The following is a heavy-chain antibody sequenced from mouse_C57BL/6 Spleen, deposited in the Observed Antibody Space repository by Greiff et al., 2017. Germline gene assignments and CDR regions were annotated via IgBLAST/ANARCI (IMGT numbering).Heavy chain of an antibody. V-gene: IGHV1-55*01. CDR2: IYPGSGST. J-gene: IGHJ3*01. Sequence: QVQLQQPGAELVKPGASVQMSCKASGYTFTSYWITWVKQRPGQGLEWIGDIYPGSGSTNYNEKFKSKATLTVDTSSSTAYMQLSSLTSEDSAVYYCASGGFRWLPRFAYWGQGTLVTVSA. D-gene: IGHD2-3*01. CDR1: GYTFTSYW. CDR3: ASGGFRWLPRFAY.